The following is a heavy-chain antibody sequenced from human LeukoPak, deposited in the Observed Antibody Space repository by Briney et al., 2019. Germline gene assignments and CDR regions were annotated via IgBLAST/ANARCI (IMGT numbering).Heavy chain of an antibody. CDR3: ARGLRGELGAFDI. CDR2: IIPIFGTA. V-gene: IGHV1-69*13. J-gene: IGHJ3*02. Sequence: GASVKVSCKASGGTFSSSAISWVRQAPGQGLEWMGGIIPIFGTANYAQKFQGRVTITADESTSTAYMELSSLRSEDTAVYYCARGLRGELGAFDIWGQGTMVTVSS. CDR1: GGTFSSSA. D-gene: IGHD1-26*01.